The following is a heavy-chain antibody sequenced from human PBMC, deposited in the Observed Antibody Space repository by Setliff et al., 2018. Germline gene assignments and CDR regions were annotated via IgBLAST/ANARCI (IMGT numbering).Heavy chain of an antibody. CDR2: INQSGRT. CDR3: ARDGVSYGMDV. CDR1: GGSFSGYY. V-gene: IGHV4-34*01. Sequence: PSETLSLTCAVYGGSFSGYYWSWIRQPPGKGLEWIGEINQSGRTNKNPSLKSRVTISVDTSKNQFSLKVTSLTAADTAVYYCARDGVSYGMDVWGQGTTVTV. J-gene: IGHJ6*02.